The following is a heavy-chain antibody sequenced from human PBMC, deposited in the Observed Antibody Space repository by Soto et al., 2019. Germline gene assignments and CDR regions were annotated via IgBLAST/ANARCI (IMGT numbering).Heavy chain of an antibody. Sequence: PSETLAVTSSVSGGSISIFTYYWGWIRQPPGKGLEWIGTVYYNENTYYNPSLKSRVTITVDTAKNQFSLKLRSVTAADTAMYFCARRERYYGSPGWFDPWGPGTLVTVSS. CDR3: ARRERYYGSPGWFDP. CDR2: VYYNENT. J-gene: IGHJ5*02. D-gene: IGHD3-10*01. V-gene: IGHV4-39*01. CDR1: GGSISIFTYY.